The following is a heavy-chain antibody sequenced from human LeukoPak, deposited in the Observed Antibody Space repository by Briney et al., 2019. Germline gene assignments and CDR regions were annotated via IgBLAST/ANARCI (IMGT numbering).Heavy chain of an antibody. J-gene: IGHJ6*03. CDR1: GGSLSGYY. Sequence: PSETLSLTCAVYGGSLSGYYWSWIRQPPGKVLEWIGEVKHSGSTNYNPSLKSGVTISVDTSKNQFSLKLSSVTAADTAVYYCARSSLGDGYNFESYYYYMDVWGKGTTVTVSS. V-gene: IGHV4-34*01. CDR2: VKHSGST. D-gene: IGHD5-24*01. CDR3: ARSSLGDGYNFESYYYYMDV.